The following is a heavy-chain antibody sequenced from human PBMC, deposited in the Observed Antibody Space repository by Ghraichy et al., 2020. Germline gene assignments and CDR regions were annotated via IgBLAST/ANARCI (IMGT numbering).Heavy chain of an antibody. D-gene: IGHD1-14*01. Sequence: GGSLRLSCAASGFTFSSHGMHWVRQAPGKGLEWVAVLWYDGSNKYHADSVKGRFTISRDNSKNTLYMQMNSLRAEDTAVYYCARAPWPDYYFDYWGQGTLVTVSS. J-gene: IGHJ4*02. V-gene: IGHV3-33*01. CDR1: GFTFSSHG. CDR3: ARAPWPDYYFDY. CDR2: LWYDGSNK.